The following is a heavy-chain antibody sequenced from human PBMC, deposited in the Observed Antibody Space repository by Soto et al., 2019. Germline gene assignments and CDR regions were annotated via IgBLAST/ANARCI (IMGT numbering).Heavy chain of an antibody. CDR3: AKEGTGLYNAFDL. CDR2: LLDDGSK. Sequence: QVELVESGGGVVRPGRSLRLSCAASRFPFSYYAMHWVRQAPGKGLEFVAVLLDDGSKYYADSVKGRFTISKDNSMKTVDLEMSSLRPEDTALYYCAKEGTGLYNAFDLWGQGTMVTVS. J-gene: IGHJ3*01. D-gene: IGHD3-10*01. V-gene: IGHV3-30*18. CDR1: RFPFSYYA.